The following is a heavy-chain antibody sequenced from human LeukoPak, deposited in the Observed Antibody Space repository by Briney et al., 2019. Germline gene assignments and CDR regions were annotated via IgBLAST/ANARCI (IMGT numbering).Heavy chain of an antibody. CDR3: AKDFSVAAAGTYYFDY. J-gene: IGHJ4*02. D-gene: IGHD6-13*01. Sequence: GGSLRLSCAASGFTFSSYGMHWVRQAPGKGLEWVAFIRYDGSNKYYADSVKGRFTISRDNSKNTLYLQMNSLRAEDTAVYYCAKDFSVAAAGTYYFDYWGQGTLVTVSS. V-gene: IGHV3-30*02. CDR2: IRYDGSNK. CDR1: GFTFSSYG.